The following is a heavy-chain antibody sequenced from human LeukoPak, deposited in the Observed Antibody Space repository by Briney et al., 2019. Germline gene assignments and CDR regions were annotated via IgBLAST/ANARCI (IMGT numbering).Heavy chain of an antibody. Sequence: SETLSLTCTVSGGSISSSSYYWGWIRQPPGKGLEWIGSIYYSGSTYYNPSLKSRVTISVDTSKNQFSLKLSSVTAADTAVYYCARRVRQWLGDYYYYYMDVWGKGTTVTVSS. D-gene: IGHD6-19*01. CDR2: IYYSGST. J-gene: IGHJ6*03. CDR3: ARRVRQWLGDYYYYYMDV. CDR1: GGSISSSSYY. V-gene: IGHV4-39*07.